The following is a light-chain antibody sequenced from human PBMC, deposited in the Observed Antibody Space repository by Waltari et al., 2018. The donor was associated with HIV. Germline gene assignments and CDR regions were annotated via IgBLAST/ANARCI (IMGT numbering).Light chain of an antibody. V-gene: IGLV3-21*04. Sequence: SYVLTQPPSVSVAPGQTARITCGGNNIGSRRVHWYQQKPGQAPVLVMYYGSDRPSGIPERFSGSNSGNTATLTISRIEAGDEADYFCQVWDSSSDHHVFGTGTKVTVL. CDR1: NIGSRR. J-gene: IGLJ1*01. CDR3: QVWDSSSDHHV. CDR2: YGS.